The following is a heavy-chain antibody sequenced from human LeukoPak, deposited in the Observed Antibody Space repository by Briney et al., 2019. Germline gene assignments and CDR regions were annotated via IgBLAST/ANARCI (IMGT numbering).Heavy chain of an antibody. CDR3: ARDRLYYYGSGSYYKGNNWFDP. J-gene: IGHJ5*02. D-gene: IGHD3-10*01. CDR2: IYYSGST. CDR1: GGSISSYY. V-gene: IGHV4-59*12. Sequence: PSETLSLTCTVSGGSISSYYWSWIRQPPGKGLEWIGYIYYSGSTNYNPSLKSRVTISVDTSKNQFSLKLSSVTAADTAVYYCARDRLYYYGSGSYYKGNNWFDPWGQGTLVTVSS.